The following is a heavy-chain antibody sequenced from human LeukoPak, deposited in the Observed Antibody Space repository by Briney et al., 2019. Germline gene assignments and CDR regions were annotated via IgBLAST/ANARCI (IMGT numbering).Heavy chain of an antibody. CDR2: IKQDGSDK. V-gene: IGHV3-7*01. CDR1: GFPFSSYW. D-gene: IGHD1-1*01. J-gene: IGHJ4*02. Sequence: GGSLRLSCAASGFPFSSYWLSWVRQAPGKGLEWVANIKQDGSDKYYVDSVKGRFSISRDNAKNSLYLQLNSLRADDTAVYYCARLTGTTGFDYWGQGTLVTVSS. CDR3: ARLTGTTGFDY.